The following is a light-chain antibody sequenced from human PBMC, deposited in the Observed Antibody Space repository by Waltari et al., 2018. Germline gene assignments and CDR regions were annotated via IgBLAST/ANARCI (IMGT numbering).Light chain of an antibody. J-gene: IGLJ3*02. V-gene: IGLV1-47*01. Sequence: QSVLTQPPSASGTPGQGVTISCSGSSSNIGSNYVYWYQQLPGTAPKLLIYRNDQRPSGVPARFSGSKSCTSASLDISWLRSEDEADYHCATWDDNLSHWVFGGGTKMTVL. CDR3: ATWDDNLSHWV. CDR1: SSNIGSNY. CDR2: RND.